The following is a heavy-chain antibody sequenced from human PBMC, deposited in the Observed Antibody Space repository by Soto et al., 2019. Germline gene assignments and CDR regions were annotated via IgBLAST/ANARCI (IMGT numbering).Heavy chain of an antibody. CDR1: GFTFSSYA. Sequence: GGSLRLSCAASGFTFSSYAMSWVRQAPGKGLEWVSAISGSGGSTYYADSVKGRFTISRDNSKNTLYLQMNSLRAEDTAVYYCAKGTFFGVVTDTYYFDYWGQGTLVAVSS. CDR2: ISGSGGST. D-gene: IGHD3-3*01. V-gene: IGHV3-23*01. J-gene: IGHJ4*02. CDR3: AKGTFFGVVTDTYYFDY.